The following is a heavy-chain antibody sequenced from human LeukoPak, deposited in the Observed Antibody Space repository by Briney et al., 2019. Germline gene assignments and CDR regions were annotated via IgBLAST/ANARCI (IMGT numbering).Heavy chain of an antibody. Sequence: AGGSLRLSCAASGFTFSSYAMSWVRQAPGKGLEWVSSISGSGVSTYYADSVQGRFTISRDNSKSALYLQMNSLRAEDTAVYYCAIGLIAVAGTRFAGGYMDVWGKGTTVTVSS. CDR1: GFTFSSYA. D-gene: IGHD6-19*01. CDR2: ISGSGVST. J-gene: IGHJ6*03. V-gene: IGHV3-23*01. CDR3: AIGLIAVAGTRFAGGYMDV.